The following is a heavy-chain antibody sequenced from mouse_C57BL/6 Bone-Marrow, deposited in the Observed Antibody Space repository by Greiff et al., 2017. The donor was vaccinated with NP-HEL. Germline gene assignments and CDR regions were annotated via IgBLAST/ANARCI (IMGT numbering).Heavy chain of an antibody. CDR2: INPSSGYT. D-gene: IGHD2-5*01. J-gene: IGHJ2*01. CDR3: ARSLSNYVRYFDY. Sequence: QVQLQQSGAELAKPGASVKLSCKASGYTFTSYWMHWVKQRPGQGLEWIGYINPSSGYTKYNQKFKDKATLTADKSSSTAYMQLSSLTYEDSAVYYCARSLSNYVRYFDYWGQGTTLTVSS. CDR1: GYTFTSYW. V-gene: IGHV1-7*01.